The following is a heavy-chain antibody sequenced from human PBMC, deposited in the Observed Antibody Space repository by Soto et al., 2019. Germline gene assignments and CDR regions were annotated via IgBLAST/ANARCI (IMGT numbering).Heavy chain of an antibody. D-gene: IGHD3-10*01. CDR1: GFTFSSYS. Sequence: GGSLRLSCAASGFTFSSYSMNWVRQAPGKGLEWVSYISSSSSTIYYADSVKGRFTISRDNAKNSLYLQMNSLRDEDTAVYYCARSRGVSGYYGMDVWGQGTTVTVSS. V-gene: IGHV3-48*02. CDR3: ARSRGVSGYYGMDV. J-gene: IGHJ6*02. CDR2: ISSSSSTI.